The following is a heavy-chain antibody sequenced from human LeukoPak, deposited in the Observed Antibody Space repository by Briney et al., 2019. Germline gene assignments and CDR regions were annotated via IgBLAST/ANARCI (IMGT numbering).Heavy chain of an antibody. CDR2: ITGGGETT. CDR3: AKGIYYDSGSCNK. D-gene: IGHD3-10*01. V-gene: IGHV3-23*01. CDR1: GFTFRSFA. Sequence: GGSLRLSCAASGFTFRSFAMTWVRQTPGEGLEWVSTITGGGETTFRSNAVKGRFTISRDNSKNTLYLQMNSLRAEDTAIYFCAKGIYYDSGSCNKWGQGTTVIVSS. J-gene: IGHJ4*02.